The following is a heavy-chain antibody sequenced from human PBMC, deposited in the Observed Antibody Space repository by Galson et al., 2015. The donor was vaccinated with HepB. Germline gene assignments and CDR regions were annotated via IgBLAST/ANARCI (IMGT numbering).Heavy chain of an antibody. Sequence: SLRLSCAASGFTFSSYAINWVRQASGKGLEWVSGVLESGSTTYYADSVKGRFTISRDNSKDTLYLQMNSLRADDTAVYYCVKAPTYTASSGFDYWGQGTLVTVS. J-gene: IGHJ4*02. CDR1: GFTFSSYA. V-gene: IGHV3-23*01. CDR3: VKAPTYTASSGFDY. CDR2: VLESGSTT. D-gene: IGHD2-2*02.